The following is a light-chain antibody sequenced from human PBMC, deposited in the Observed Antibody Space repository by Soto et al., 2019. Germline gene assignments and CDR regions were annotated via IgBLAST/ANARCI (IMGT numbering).Light chain of an antibody. CDR3: QQYGSTPPWA. J-gene: IGKJ1*01. V-gene: IGKV3-20*01. CDR2: GAG. Sequence: EIELTQSPGSLSSSPGERATLSYRPGQSLSSSSLAWYQQNRGPATRLIICGAGSRATGIPDRLTGGGSGTDFILTVSRLGPESFEVYNCQQYGSTPPWAFGQGTKVEIK. CDR1: QSLSSSS.